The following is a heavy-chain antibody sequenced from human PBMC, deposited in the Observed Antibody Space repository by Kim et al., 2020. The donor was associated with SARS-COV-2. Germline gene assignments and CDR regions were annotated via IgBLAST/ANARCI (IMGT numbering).Heavy chain of an antibody. CDR1: GFSFVGSA. CDR2: VSGTGHTT. J-gene: IGHJ6*02. D-gene: IGHD3-3*01. V-gene: IGHV3-23*01. Sequence: GGSLRLSCVASGFSFVGSAMSWVRQAPGKGLEWVATVSGTGHTTYYSESGKGRFTISRDNSKDTLYLETNGLRAEDTAVYFCAKAEANYDILGGLDVWGRGTTVTVSS. CDR3: AKAEANYDILGGLDV.